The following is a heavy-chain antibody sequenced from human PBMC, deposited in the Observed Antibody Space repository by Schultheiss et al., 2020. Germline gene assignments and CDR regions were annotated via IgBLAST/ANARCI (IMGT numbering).Heavy chain of an antibody. D-gene: IGHD5-12*01. CDR3: ARHGLLSGYDSHYYYGMDV. Sequence: GESLKISCKGSGYSFTNFWIAWVRLMPGKGLEWVGIIYPGDSETRYSSSFQGQVTISADKSISTAYLRWSSLKASDTAMYFCARHGLLSGYDSHYYYGMDVWGQGTTVTVSS. J-gene: IGHJ6*02. V-gene: IGHV5-51*01. CDR1: GYSFTNFW. CDR2: IYPGDSET.